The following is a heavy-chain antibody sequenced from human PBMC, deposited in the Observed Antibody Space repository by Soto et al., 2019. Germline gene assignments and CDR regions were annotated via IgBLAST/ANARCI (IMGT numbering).Heavy chain of an antibody. Sequence: SQTLSHTNTVSCGSIINISFYRGWIRKPPGKGLECIGYIYHSGSTYYSPSLKSRVTISVDRSKNQFSLKLSSVTAADTAVYYCARGPALGYWGEGTLVTVSS. V-gene: IGHV4-30-2*01. CDR1: CGSIINISFY. J-gene: IGHJ4*02. CDR3: ARGPALGY. CDR2: IYHSGST.